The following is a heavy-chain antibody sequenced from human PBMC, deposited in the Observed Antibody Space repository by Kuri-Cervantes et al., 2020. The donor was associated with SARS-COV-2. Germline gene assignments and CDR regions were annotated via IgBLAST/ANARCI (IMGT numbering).Heavy chain of an antibody. D-gene: IGHD2-2*01. CDR3: ARDSRSRYQLLLERYPYSYMDV. Sequence: SQTLSLTCAVYGGSFSGYYWSWIRQPPGKGLEWMGEINHSGSTNYNPSLKRRITISVDMSKSQFSLKLSSVTAADTAVYYCARDSRSRYQLLLERYPYSYMDVWGKGTTVTVSS. V-gene: IGHV4-34*01. J-gene: IGHJ6*03. CDR1: GGSFSGYY. CDR2: INHSGST.